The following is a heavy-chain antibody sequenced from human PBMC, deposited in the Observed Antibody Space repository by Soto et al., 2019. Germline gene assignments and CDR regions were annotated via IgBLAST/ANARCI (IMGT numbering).Heavy chain of an antibody. CDR2: SNHVGST. CDR3: ARVLIAGVTTD. D-gene: IGHD5-18*01. CDR1: GGSFSGFY. J-gene: IGHJ4*02. V-gene: IGHV4-34*01. Sequence: QVQLQQWGAGLLKPSETLSLTCAVYGGSFSGFYWSWIRQPPGKGLEWIGESNHVGSTNYNPSLKSRVTMSVGPSKIQFSLRLTSVTAADTAVYYCARVLIAGVTTDWGQGTLVIVSS.